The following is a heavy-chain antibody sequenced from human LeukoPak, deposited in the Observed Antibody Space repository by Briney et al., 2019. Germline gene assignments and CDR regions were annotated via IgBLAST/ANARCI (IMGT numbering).Heavy chain of an antibody. Sequence: GGSLRLSCSASGFTFSNNAMHWVRQAPGKGLEYVSGISSNGGSTHYADTVKGRFTISRDNSKNTLYLQISSLRAEDTAVYYCVSTYYYDSSGYYPFDYWGQGTPVTVSS. D-gene: IGHD3-22*01. V-gene: IGHV3-64D*09. CDR1: GFTFSNNA. CDR3: VSTYYYDSSGYYPFDY. J-gene: IGHJ4*02. CDR2: ISSNGGST.